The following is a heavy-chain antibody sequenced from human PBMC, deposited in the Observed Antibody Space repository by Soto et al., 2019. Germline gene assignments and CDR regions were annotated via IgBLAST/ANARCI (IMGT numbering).Heavy chain of an antibody. D-gene: IGHD6-13*01. J-gene: IGHJ5*02. Sequence: GXSVKVSCHASGYAFTSYSISWVRQAPGQGLEWMGWISAYNGNTNYAQKLQGRVTMTTDTSTSTAYLELRSLRSDDTAVYYCARVGGSTAAAPGIWFDTWGQGTLVTVSS. CDR3: ARVGGSTAAAPGIWFDT. V-gene: IGHV1-18*01. CDR1: GYAFTSYS. CDR2: ISAYNGNT.